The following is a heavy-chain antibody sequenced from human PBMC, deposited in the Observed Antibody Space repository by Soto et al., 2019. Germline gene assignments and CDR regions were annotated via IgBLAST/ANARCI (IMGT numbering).Heavy chain of an antibody. Sequence: EVQLLESGGGLVQPGGSLRLSCAASGFTFSSYAMSWVRQAPGKGLEWVSAISGSGGSTYYADSVKGRFTISRDNSKNTLYLQMNSLRAEDTAVYYCAKDRAYCGCDCSIGGYYMDVWGKGTTVTVSS. CDR2: ISGSGGST. CDR3: AKDRAYCGCDCSIGGYYMDV. J-gene: IGHJ6*03. CDR1: GFTFSSYA. V-gene: IGHV3-23*01. D-gene: IGHD2-21*01.